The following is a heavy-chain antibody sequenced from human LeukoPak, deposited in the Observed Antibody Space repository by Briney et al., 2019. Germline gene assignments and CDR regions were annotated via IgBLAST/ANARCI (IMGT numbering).Heavy chain of an antibody. V-gene: IGHV3-30-3*01. CDR3: ARGSSGWSDNWFDP. J-gene: IGHJ5*02. D-gene: IGHD6-19*01. CDR2: ISYDGSNK. Sequence: GGSLRLSCVASGFSISSHWMSWVRQAPGKGLEWVAVISYDGSNKYYADSVKGRFTISRDNSKNTLYLQMNSLRAEDTAVYYCARGSSGWSDNWFDPWGQGTLVTVSS. CDR1: GFSISSHW.